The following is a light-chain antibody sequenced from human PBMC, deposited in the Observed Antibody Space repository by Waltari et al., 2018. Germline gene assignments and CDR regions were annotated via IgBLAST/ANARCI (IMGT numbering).Light chain of an antibody. V-gene: IGLV1-36*01. CDR3: AAWDDNLNAVV. Sequence: QSVLTPPPSLSAAPSQRVTISCFGSPSNIGKNAVNWYQQFPGKAPKVLIYFDDLLPSGVSDRFSGSKSGTSASLAISGLQSEDEADYYCAAWDDNLNAVVFGGGTKLTVL. CDR1: PSNIGKNA. CDR2: FDD. J-gene: IGLJ2*01.